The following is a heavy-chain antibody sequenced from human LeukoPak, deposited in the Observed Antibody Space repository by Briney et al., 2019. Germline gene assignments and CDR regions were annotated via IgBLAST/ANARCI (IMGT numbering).Heavy chain of an antibody. Sequence: QTSETLSLTCTVSGGSISSSSHFWAWIRQPPGKGLEWVAAISGSGGGTYYADSVKGRFTISRDNSKNTLYLQLNSLRAEDTAVYYCAKWVVSGLGYLDSWGQGTLVTVS. CDR2: ISGSGGGT. J-gene: IGHJ4*02. D-gene: IGHD1-14*01. CDR1: GGSISSSSHF. V-gene: IGHV3-23*01. CDR3: AKWVVSGLGYLDS.